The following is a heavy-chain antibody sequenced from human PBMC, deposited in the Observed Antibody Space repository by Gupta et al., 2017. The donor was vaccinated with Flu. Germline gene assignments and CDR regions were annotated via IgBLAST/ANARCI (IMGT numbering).Heavy chain of an antibody. J-gene: IGHJ5*02. CDR2: IDHSGGT. CDR1: SVSD. D-gene: IGHD4-4*01. Sequence: SVSDCGWISRPQGKGPEWIGEIDHSGGTNYKPTLKGRVTMSVDTSKNQFSLNLYYVKAADTAIYYCTRLGGVTVGYNWFDPWGQGTLVPVS. V-gene: IGHV4-34*01. CDR3: TRLGGVTVGYNWFDP.